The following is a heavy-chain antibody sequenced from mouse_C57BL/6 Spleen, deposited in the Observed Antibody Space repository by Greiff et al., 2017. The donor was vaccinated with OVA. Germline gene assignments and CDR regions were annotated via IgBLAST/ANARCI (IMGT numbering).Heavy chain of an antibody. J-gene: IGHJ1*03. Sequence: QVQLQQPGAELVKPGASVKLSCKASGYTFTSYWMQWVKQRPGQGLEWIGEIDPSDSYTNYNQKFKGKATLTVDTSSSTAYMQLSSLTSEDSAVYYCARRDYYGSPGYFDVWGTGTTVTVPP. V-gene: IGHV1-50*01. CDR2: IDPSDSYT. D-gene: IGHD1-1*01. CDR1: GYTFTSYW. CDR3: ARRDYYGSPGYFDV.